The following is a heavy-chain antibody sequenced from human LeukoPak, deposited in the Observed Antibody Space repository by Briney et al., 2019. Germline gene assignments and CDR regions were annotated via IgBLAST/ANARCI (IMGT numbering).Heavy chain of an antibody. CDR3: ARVTTEGAFDI. Sequence: SETLSLTCTVSGVSISSYYWSWIRQPPGKGLEWIGYIYYSGSTNYNPSLKSRVTISVDTSKNQFSLKLSSVTAADTAVYYCARVTTEGAFDIWGQGTMVTVSS. CDR1: GVSISSYY. V-gene: IGHV4-59*01. CDR2: IYYSGST. D-gene: IGHD4-17*01. J-gene: IGHJ3*02.